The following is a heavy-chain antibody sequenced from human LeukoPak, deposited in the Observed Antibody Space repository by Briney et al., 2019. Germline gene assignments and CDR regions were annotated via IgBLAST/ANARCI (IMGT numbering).Heavy chain of an antibody. D-gene: IGHD1-26*01. V-gene: IGHV3-33*01. Sequence: GGSLRLSCAASGFTFSSYGMHWVRQAPGKGLEWVAVIWYDGSNKYYADSVKGRFTISRDNSKNTLYLQMNSLRAEDTAVYYCARDVVGATPVDAFDIWGQGTMVTVSS. CDR1: GFTFSSYG. CDR2: IWYDGSNK. J-gene: IGHJ3*02. CDR3: ARDVVGATPVDAFDI.